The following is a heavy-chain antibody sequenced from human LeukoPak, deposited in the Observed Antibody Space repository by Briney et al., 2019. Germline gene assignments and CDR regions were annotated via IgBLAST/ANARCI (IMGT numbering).Heavy chain of an antibody. CDR3: ARALGYCSSTSCSYFDY. J-gene: IGHJ4*02. CDR2: INPSGGST. Sequence: EASVKVSCKASGYTFTSYYMHWVRRAPGQGLEWMGIINPSGGSTSYAQKFQGRVTITADKSTSTAYMELSSLRSEDTAVYYCARALGYCSSTSCSYFDYWGQGTLVTVSS. D-gene: IGHD2-2*01. V-gene: IGHV1-46*01. CDR1: GYTFTSYY.